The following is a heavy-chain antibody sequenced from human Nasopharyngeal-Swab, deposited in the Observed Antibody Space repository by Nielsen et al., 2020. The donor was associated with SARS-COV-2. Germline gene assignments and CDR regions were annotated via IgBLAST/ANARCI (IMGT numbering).Heavy chain of an antibody. CDR1: GFSFNTYA. J-gene: IGHJ6*02. Sequence: GESLKISCTVSGFSFNTYAMHWVRQVPGQGLEWLSVVSNDASNKYYAASVKGRFTISRDNSKNTLYLQMNSLRAEDTALYHCARVRYSGYDSGLDVWGQGTTVTVSS. D-gene: IGHD5-12*01. V-gene: IGHV3-30*04. CDR3: ARVRYSGYDSGLDV. CDR2: VSNDASNK.